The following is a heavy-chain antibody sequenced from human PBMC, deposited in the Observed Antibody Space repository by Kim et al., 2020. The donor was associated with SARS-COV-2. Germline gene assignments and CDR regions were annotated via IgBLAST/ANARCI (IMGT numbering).Heavy chain of an antibody. D-gene: IGHD5-18*01. CDR2: IYYSGAT. V-gene: IGHV4-59*08. J-gene: IGHJ4*02. CDR1: GASISRDY. Sequence: SETLSLTCNVSGASISRDYWSWIRQPPGKGLEWIGYIYYSGATDYNPSLRGRVTISGDTSKNQFSLKMTSVTAADTAVYYFSTSAYISYADYWCQGLLVT. CDR3: STSAYISYADY.